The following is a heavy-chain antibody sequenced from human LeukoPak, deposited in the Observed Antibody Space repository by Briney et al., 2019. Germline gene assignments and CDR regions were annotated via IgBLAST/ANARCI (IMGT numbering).Heavy chain of an antibody. D-gene: IGHD4-17*01. J-gene: IGHJ4*02. CDR3: ARVNAVTTKTRGYYFDY. CDR1: GGSISSGGYY. Sequence: PSETLSLTCTVSGGSISSGGYYWSWIRQHPGKGLEWIGYIYYSGSTYYNPSLKSRVTISVDTSKNQSSLKLSSVTAADTAVYYCARVNAVTTKTRGYYFDYWGQGTLVTVSS. V-gene: IGHV4-31*03. CDR2: IYYSGST.